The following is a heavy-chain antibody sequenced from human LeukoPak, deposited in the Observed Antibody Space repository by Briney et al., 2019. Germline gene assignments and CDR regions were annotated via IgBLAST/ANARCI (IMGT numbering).Heavy chain of an antibody. CDR3: ARMYSSSWYDYYYYYMDV. Sequence: PETLSLTCTVSGGSISSYYWSWIRQPAGKGLEWIGRIYTSGSTNYNPSLKSRVTMSVDTSKNQFSLKLSSVTAADTAVYYCARMYSSSWYDYYYYYMDVWGKGTTVTVSS. J-gene: IGHJ6*03. V-gene: IGHV4-4*07. CDR1: GGSISSYY. CDR2: IYTSGST. D-gene: IGHD6-13*01.